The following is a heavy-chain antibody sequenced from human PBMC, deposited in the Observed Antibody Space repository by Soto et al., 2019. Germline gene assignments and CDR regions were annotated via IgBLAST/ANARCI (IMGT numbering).Heavy chain of an antibody. CDR1: GFTFSSYA. CDR2: ISGSGGST. CDR3: AKLRSGYENYYYYYYMDV. J-gene: IGHJ6*03. V-gene: IGHV3-23*01. D-gene: IGHD5-12*01. Sequence: PGGSLRLSCAASGFTFSSYAVSWVRQAPGKGLEWVSAISGSGGSTYYADSVKGRFTISRDNSKNTLYLQMNSLRAEDTAVYYCAKLRSGYENYYYYYYMDVWGKGTTVTVSS.